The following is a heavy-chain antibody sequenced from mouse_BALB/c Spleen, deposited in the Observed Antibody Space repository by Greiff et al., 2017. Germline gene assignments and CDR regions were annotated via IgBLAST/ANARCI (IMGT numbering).Heavy chain of an antibody. V-gene: IGHV14-3*02. CDR1: GFYFTGYY. Sequence: EVQLQQSGAELVKPGASVKMSCTASGFYFTGYYMNWVKQSPGKGLEWIGRIDPEYGNTKYNPKFKGKATITADKSSNTAYLQLRSLTSEDSAVYYCARSMIGTCYAMDYWGQGTSVTVSS. J-gene: IGHJ4*01. D-gene: IGHD2-4*01. CDR3: ARSMIGTCYAMDY. CDR2: IDPEYGNT.